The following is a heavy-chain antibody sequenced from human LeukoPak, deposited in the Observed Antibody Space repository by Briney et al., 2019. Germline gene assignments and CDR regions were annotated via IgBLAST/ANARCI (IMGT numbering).Heavy chain of an antibody. V-gene: IGHV3-30*02. Sequence: GGSLKLSCAASGLNFRTYGLHWARQAPGKGLEWVAFIRYDGTHQYYADSVKGRFTIYRDNSKNTLYLQMNSLRPGDTSVYYCAKILGGLLRDYLEYGGHGILVTVPS. CDR1: GLNFRTYG. CDR3: AKILGGLLRDYLEY. D-gene: IGHD2-15*01. J-gene: IGHJ4*01. CDR2: IRYDGTHQ.